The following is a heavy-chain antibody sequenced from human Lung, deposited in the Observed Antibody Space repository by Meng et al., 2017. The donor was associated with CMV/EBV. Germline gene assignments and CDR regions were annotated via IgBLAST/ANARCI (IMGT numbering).Heavy chain of an antibody. CDR2: ISTSNGDT. V-gene: IGHV1-18*04. CDR1: GYTFTGYY. Sequence: SVXVSCKASGYTFTGYYILWVRQAPGQGLEWVGWISTSNGDTNYAQKLQGRVTLTTDTSTSTAYMEMRNLGSDDTALYYCARVLPEAGTSDYWGQGTLVTVSS. J-gene: IGHJ4*02. D-gene: IGHD6-19*01. CDR3: ARVLPEAGTSDY.